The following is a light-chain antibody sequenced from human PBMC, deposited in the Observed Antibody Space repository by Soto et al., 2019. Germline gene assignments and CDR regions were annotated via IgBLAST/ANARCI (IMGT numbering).Light chain of an antibody. CDR1: QSVSSY. V-gene: IGKV3-11*01. CDR3: QQRSNWPLT. J-gene: IGKJ4*01. CDR2: DAS. Sequence: EIVLTQSPATLSLSPGESATLSCRASQSVSSYLAWYQQKPGQAPRLLIYDASNRATGIPARFSGSGSGTDFTLTISSLEPEDFAVYYCQQRSNWPLTFGGGNKVDSK.